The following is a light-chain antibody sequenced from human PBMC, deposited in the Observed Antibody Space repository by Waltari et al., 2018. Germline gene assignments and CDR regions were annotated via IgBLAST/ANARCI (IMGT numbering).Light chain of an antibody. J-gene: IGLJ3*02. Sequence: QSVLTPPPSASGTPGQRVTIFCSGSTSNIGRHSVYWYQPLPGTAPKVLIYRNNQRPSGVPDRFSGSKSDTSASLAISGLRSEDDAHYYCAVWDDSLSGWVFGGGTKVTVL. CDR1: TSNIGRHS. CDR3: AVWDDSLSGWV. V-gene: IGLV1-47*01. CDR2: RNN.